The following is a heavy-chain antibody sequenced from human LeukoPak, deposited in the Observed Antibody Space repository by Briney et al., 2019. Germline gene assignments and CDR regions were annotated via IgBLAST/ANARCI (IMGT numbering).Heavy chain of an antibody. CDR1: GFTFSSFS. J-gene: IGHJ4*02. Sequence: GGSLRLSCAAAGFTFSSFSLSWVRQAPGGGLGWISGISGSGGRTDYAGSVKGRFTISRDNPKNTLYLQMSSLRADDTALYYCAKSPPRCSGGSCYGYWGQGTLVTVSS. CDR2: ISGSGGRT. D-gene: IGHD2-15*01. V-gene: IGHV3-23*01. CDR3: AKSPPRCSGGSCYGY.